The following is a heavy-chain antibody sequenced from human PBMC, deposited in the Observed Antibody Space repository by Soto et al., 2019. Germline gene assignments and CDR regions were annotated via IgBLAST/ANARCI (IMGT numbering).Heavy chain of an antibody. D-gene: IGHD2-15*01. Sequence: PSETLSLTCTVSGGSISSGGYYWSWIRQHPGKGLEWIGYIYYSGSTYYNPSLKSRVTISVDTSKNQFSLKLSSVTAADTAVYYCARVMYWTNYYYGMGVWGQGTTVTVSS. J-gene: IGHJ6*02. V-gene: IGHV4-31*03. CDR2: IYYSGST. CDR3: ARVMYWTNYYYGMGV. CDR1: GGSISSGGYY.